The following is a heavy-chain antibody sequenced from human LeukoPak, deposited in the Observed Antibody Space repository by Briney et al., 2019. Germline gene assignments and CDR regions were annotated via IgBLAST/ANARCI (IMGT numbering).Heavy chain of an antibody. Sequence: GRSLRLSCAASGFTFNDFAMHWVRQTPGKGLEWVSGISWNSGSIGYADSVKGRFTISRDNSKNTLYLQMNSLRAEDTAVYYCARKSAVAGNFDYWGQGTLATVSS. CDR2: ISWNSGSI. CDR3: ARKSAVAGNFDY. V-gene: IGHV3-9*01. D-gene: IGHD6-19*01. J-gene: IGHJ4*02. CDR1: GFTFNDFA.